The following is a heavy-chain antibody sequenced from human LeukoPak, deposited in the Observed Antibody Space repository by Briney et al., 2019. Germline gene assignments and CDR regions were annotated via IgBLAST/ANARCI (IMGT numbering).Heavy chain of an antibody. CDR3: ARDGEPRYWGSGYYYGMDV. D-gene: IGHD7-27*01. Sequence: PGGSLRLSCAASGFNFGTCAMNWVRQAPGKGLEWVSSISGSAGSTYYADSVKGRFTISRDNSKNTLSLQMNSLRADDTAVYYCARDGEPRYWGSGYYYGMDVWGQGATVTVSS. CDR2: ISGSAGST. J-gene: IGHJ6*02. V-gene: IGHV3-23*01. CDR1: GFNFGTCA.